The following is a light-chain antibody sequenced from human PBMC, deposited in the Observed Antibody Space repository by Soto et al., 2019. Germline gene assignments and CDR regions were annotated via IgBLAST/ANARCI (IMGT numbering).Light chain of an antibody. J-gene: IGKJ4*01. CDR2: SAS. Sequence: QMTQSPSSVSASVGDTVTITCRAAQDIRTWLAWFQQKPGKAPKLLISSASRLQSGVPSRFSGSGSGTDFTLTISSLQPEDSATYYCQQANSFLFTFSGGTKVEIK. CDR3: QQANSFLFT. CDR1: QDIRTW. V-gene: IGKV1-12*01.